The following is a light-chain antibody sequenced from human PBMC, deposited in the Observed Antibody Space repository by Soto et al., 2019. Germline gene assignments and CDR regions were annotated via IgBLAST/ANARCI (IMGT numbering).Light chain of an antibody. J-gene: IGLJ1*01. CDR1: SSNIGSHI. CDR2: TNN. V-gene: IGLV1-44*01. Sequence: QSVLTQPPSASGTPGQRGIISCSGSSSNIGSHIVNWYQQLPGTAPKLLIYTNNQRPSGVPDRFSGSKSGTSASLAISGLQSEDEADYYCAAWDDSLNGYVFGTGTKVTVL. CDR3: AAWDDSLNGYV.